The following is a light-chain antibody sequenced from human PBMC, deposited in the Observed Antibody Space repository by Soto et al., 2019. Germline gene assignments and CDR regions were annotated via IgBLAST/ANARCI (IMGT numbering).Light chain of an antibody. Sequence: DIPLTQSPSFLSASVGDRVTLTCRASQGISTFLAWYQQHPGTAPKRLIYDASNLQSGVPSRFSGSGSGTDFTLTISSLQPEDFATYYCQQSYSTPLTFGGGTKVEIK. CDR1: QGISTF. CDR2: DAS. J-gene: IGKJ4*01. CDR3: QQSYSTPLT. V-gene: IGKV1-39*01.